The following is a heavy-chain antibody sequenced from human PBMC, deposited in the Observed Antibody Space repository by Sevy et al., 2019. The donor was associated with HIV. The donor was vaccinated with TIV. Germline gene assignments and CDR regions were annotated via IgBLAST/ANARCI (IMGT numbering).Heavy chain of an antibody. V-gene: IGHV4-59*01. CDR2: IHYSGST. CDR3: TRAPPVRSGDDSLNWFDP. J-gene: IGHJ5*02. D-gene: IGHD5-12*01. CDR1: YGPISAYY. Sequence: SETLSLTCSVSYGPISAYYWNWIRQSPGKGLEWIGYIHYSGSTNYNPPLKSRVTMSLDTSKNQFSLQLTSVTAADTALYYCTRAPPVRSGDDSLNWFDPWGQGTLVTVSS.